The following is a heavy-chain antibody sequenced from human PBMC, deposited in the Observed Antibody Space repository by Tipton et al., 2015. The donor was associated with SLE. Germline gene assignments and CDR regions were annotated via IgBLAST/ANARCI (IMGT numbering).Heavy chain of an antibody. Sequence: LRLSCTVSGGSISSYYWSWIRQPPGKGLEWIGYIYYSGGTNYNPSLKSRVTISVDTSKNQFSLKLSSVTAADTAMYYCAGGMPRGSYNYWGQGTLVTVSA. CDR2: IYYSGGT. D-gene: IGHD1-26*01. CDR3: AGGMPRGSYNY. V-gene: IGHV4-59*01. CDR1: GGSISSYY. J-gene: IGHJ4*02.